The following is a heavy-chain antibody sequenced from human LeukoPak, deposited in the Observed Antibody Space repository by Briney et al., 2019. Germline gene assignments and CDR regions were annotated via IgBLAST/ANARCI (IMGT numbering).Heavy chain of an antibody. CDR3: AKKWSGDYDSSGVNDAFDF. Sequence: ASVKVSCKASGYTFTSYYMHWVRQAPGQGLEWMGIINPSGGSTSYAQKFQGRVTMTRDMSTSTVYMELSSLRSEDTAVYYCAKKWSGDYDSSGVNDAFDFWGQGTMVTVSS. CDR2: INPSGGST. D-gene: IGHD3-22*01. CDR1: GYTFTSYY. V-gene: IGHV1-46*01. J-gene: IGHJ3*01.